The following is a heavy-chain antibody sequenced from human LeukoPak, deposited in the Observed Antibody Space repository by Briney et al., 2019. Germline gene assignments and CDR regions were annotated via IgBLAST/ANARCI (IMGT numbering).Heavy chain of an antibody. V-gene: IGHV1-18*01. J-gene: IGHJ4*02. Sequence: ASVKVSCKASGYTFTSYGISWVRQAPGQGLEWMGWISAYNGNTNYAQKLQGRVTMTTDTSTSTAYMELRSLRSDDTAVYYCARDKYDFWSGYYRSVIDYWGQGTLVTVSS. D-gene: IGHD3-3*01. CDR1: GYTFTSYG. CDR2: ISAYNGNT. CDR3: ARDKYDFWSGYYRSVIDY.